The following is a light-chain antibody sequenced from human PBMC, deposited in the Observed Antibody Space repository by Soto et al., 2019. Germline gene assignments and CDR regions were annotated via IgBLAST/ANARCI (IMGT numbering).Light chain of an antibody. Sequence: DNQMTKSPASLSASVGDRVTITCRASQSISSYLNWYQQKPGKAPRLLIYAASSLQSGVPSRFSGSGSGTDFTLTISSLQPEDFATYYCQHSYSTPLTFGGGTKVDIK. J-gene: IGKJ4*01. CDR3: QHSYSTPLT. CDR2: AAS. V-gene: IGKV1-39*01. CDR1: QSISSY.